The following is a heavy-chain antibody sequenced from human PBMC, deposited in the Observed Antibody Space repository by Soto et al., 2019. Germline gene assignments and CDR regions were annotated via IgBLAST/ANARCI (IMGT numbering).Heavy chain of an antibody. V-gene: IGHV4-59*01. J-gene: IGHJ3*02. CDR2: IYYSGST. CDR1: GGSISSYY. CDR3: AREGPNYYGCAFDI. D-gene: IGHD3-10*01. Sequence: QVQLQESGPGLVKPSETLSLTCTVSGGSISSYYWSWIRQPPGKGLEWIGYIYYSGSTNYNPSLKSRVTRSVDTYKNQFSLKLSSVTAADTAVYYCAREGPNYYGCAFDIWGQGTMVTVSS.